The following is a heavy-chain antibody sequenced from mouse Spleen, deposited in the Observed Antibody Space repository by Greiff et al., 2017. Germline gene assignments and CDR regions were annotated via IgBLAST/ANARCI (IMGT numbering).Heavy chain of an antibody. Sequence: QVQLKESGAELVKPGASVKISCKASGYAFSSYWMNWVKQRPGKGLEWIGQIYPGDGDTNYNGKFKGKATLTADKSSSTAYMQLSSLTSEDSAVYFCARGITTTGYYAMDYWGQGTSVTVSS. J-gene: IGHJ4*01. V-gene: IGHV1-80*01. CDR2: IYPGDGDT. D-gene: IGHD2-4*01. CDR3: ARGITTTGYYAMDY. CDR1: GYAFSSYW.